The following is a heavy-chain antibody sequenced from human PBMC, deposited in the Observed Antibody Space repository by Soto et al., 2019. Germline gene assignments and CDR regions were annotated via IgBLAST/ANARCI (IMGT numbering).Heavy chain of an antibody. CDR2: IYYSGST. V-gene: IGHV4-59*01. CDR1: GVSISRYF. J-gene: IGHJ4*01. Sequence: PSQSLFPTCYASGVSISRYFWSWIRQAPGKGLEWIGYIYYSGSTTYNPSLKSRVTMSADTSKEQFYLKLNSVNAADTAVYYWARDAGGTYDHWGPGILVTVSS. CDR3: ARDAGGTYDH. D-gene: IGHD2-15*01.